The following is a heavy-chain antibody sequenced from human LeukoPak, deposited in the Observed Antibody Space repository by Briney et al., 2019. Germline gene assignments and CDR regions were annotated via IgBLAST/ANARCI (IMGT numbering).Heavy chain of an antibody. CDR1: GGSFSDYY. CDR3: ARAPLDSSGYYSPYFDY. Sequence: SETLSLTCAVYGGSFSDYYWSWVRQSPGKGLEWIGEINHSGTSNYNPSLKSRVTISVDTSKNQFSLKLSSVTAADTAVYYCARAPLDSSGYYSPYFDYWGQGTLVTVSS. D-gene: IGHD3-22*01. V-gene: IGHV4-34*01. J-gene: IGHJ4*02. CDR2: INHSGTS.